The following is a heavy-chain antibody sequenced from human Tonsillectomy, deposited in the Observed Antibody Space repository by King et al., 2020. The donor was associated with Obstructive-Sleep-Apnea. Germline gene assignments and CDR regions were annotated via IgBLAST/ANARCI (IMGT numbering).Heavy chain of an antibody. D-gene: IGHD3-22*01. J-gene: IGHJ5*02. V-gene: IGHV3-7*01. Sequence: VQLVESGGGLVQPGGSLRLSCAASGFTFSNSWMSWVRQAPGKGLEWVANIKQDGSEEYYVDSVKGRFTISRDNAKNSLYLQMNSLRAEDTAVYYCARKMYYYDTSSLGWFDPLGQGTLVTVSS. CDR1: GFTFSNSW. CDR2: IKQDGSEE. CDR3: ARKMYYYDTSSLGWFDP.